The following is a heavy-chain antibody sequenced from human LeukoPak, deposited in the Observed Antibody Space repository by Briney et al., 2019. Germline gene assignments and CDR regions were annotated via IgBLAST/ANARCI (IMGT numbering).Heavy chain of an antibody. D-gene: IGHD6-6*01. V-gene: IGHV4-4*09. CDR1: GGSISSYY. CDR3: ARRGRAAREFDY. CDR2: IYTSGST. J-gene: IGHJ4*02. Sequence: SETLSLTCTVSGGSISSYYWSWIRQPPGKGLEWIGYIYTSGSTNYNPSLKSRVTISVDTSKNQFSLKLSSVTAADTAVYYCARRGRAAREFDYWGPGTLVTVSS.